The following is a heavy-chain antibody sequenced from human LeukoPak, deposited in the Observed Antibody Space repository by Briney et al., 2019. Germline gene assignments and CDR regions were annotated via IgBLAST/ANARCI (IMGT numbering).Heavy chain of an antibody. CDR1: GYTFNGYY. D-gene: IGHD3-10*01. CDR3: ARDRPLDADDYYGFYYFDY. V-gene: IGHV1-2*02. CDR2: INPNSGGT. Sequence: GASVNVSCKASGYTFNGYYMHWVRQAPGQGLEWMGWINPNSGGTNHAQKFQGRVTMTRDTSISTAYMELSRLRSDDTAVYYCARDRPLDADDYYGFYYFDYWGQGTLVTVSS. J-gene: IGHJ4*02.